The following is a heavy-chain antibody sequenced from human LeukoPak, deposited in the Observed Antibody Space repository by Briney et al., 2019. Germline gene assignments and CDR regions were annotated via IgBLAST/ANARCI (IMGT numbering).Heavy chain of an antibody. CDR3: ARGDYGSGSPYYYYMDV. D-gene: IGHD3-10*01. Sequence: SGGSLRLSCAASRFTFSSYVMKWVRQVPGKGLEWVSSISTSSSYIYYADSVKGRFTISRDNAKNSLYLQMNSLRAEDTAVYYCARGDYGSGSPYYYYMDVWGKGTTVTISS. CDR2: ISTSSSYI. V-gene: IGHV3-21*04. J-gene: IGHJ6*03. CDR1: RFTFSSYV.